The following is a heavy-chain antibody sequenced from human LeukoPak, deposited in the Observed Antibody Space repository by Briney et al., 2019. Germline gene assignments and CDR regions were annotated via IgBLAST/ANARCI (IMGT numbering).Heavy chain of an antibody. CDR1: GFTFDDHG. D-gene: IGHD5-12*01. V-gene: IGHV3-15*01. J-gene: IGHJ3*02. CDR3: TTGGSVIVAGTRAFDI. Sequence: PGGSLRLSCAVSGFTFDDHGMSWVRQAPGKGLEWVGRIKSEIDGGATDYAAPVQGRFTISRDDSQATLYLQMNSLKTEDTAVYYCTTGGSVIVAGTRAFDIWGQGTMVTVSS. CDR2: IKSEIDGGAT.